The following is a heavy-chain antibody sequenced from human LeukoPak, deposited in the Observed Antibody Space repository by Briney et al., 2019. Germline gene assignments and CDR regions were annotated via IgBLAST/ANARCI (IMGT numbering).Heavy chain of an antibody. Sequence: GGSLRLSCAASGFTFSSYTMNWVRQAPGKGLEWVSYIDLSGSTLYYVDSVKSRFTISRDNSKNSLYLQMNSLRAEDTAVYYCARGPPLFDPWGQGTLVAVSS. CDR2: IDLSGSTL. V-gene: IGHV3-48*04. CDR3: ARGPPLFDP. CDR1: GFTFSSYT. J-gene: IGHJ5*02.